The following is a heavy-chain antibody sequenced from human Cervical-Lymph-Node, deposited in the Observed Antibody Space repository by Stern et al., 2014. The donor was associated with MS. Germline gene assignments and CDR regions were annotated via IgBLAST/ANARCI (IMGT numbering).Heavy chain of an antibody. CDR1: GGSISSGDYY. Sequence: QVQLQESGPGLVRPSQTLSLTCTVSGGSISSGDYYWTWIRQRPGEGLEWIGYIYHNGNTYYSPSLKSRLTISVDTSNHEFSLTLTSVTAADTAVYYCARRRDCSGTSCSTASWFDPWGRGAQVTVSS. CDR2: IYHNGNT. CDR3: ARRRDCSGTSCSTASWFDP. V-gene: IGHV4-31*03. D-gene: IGHD2-2*02. J-gene: IGHJ5*02.